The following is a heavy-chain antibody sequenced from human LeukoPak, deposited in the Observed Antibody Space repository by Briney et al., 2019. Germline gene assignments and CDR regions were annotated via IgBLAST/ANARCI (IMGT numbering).Heavy chain of an antibody. D-gene: IGHD3-22*01. CDR3: ARVGEPLYESSGYLEGFDY. CDR2: INPNSGGT. Sequence: GASVKVSCKASGYTFTGYYMHWVRQAPGQGLEWMGWINPNSGGTNYAQKFQGRVTMTRDTSISTAYMELSRLRSGDTAVYYCARVGEPLYESSGYLEGFDYWGQGTLVTVSS. V-gene: IGHV1-2*02. J-gene: IGHJ4*02. CDR1: GYTFTGYY.